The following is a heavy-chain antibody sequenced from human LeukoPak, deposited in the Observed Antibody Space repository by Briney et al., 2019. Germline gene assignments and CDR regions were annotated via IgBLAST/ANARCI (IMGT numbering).Heavy chain of an antibody. CDR2: IFYTGGT. Sequence: KPSETLSLTCIVSGGSLNNYYWTGIRQSPGKGVGWIGYIFYTGGTNYNPSLKSRVTISVDTSKNQFSLNLNSVTTTDTAVYYCARVGDWNDLVYWGQGAPVAVSS. CDR3: ARVGDWNDLVY. V-gene: IGHV4-59*01. CDR1: GGSLNNYY. D-gene: IGHD1-1*01. J-gene: IGHJ4*02.